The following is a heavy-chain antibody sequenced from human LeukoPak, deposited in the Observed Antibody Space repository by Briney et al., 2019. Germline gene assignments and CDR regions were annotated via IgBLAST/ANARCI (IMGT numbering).Heavy chain of an antibody. J-gene: IGHJ1*01. Sequence: ASVKVSCKVSGYTLTELSMHWVRQALGKGLEWMGGFDPEDGETIYAQKFQGRVTMTEDTSTDTAYMELSSLRSEDTAVYYCASRRHDYVWGSYRPTAEYFQHWGQGTLVTVSS. CDR1: GYTLTELS. CDR3: ASRRHDYVWGSYRPTAEYFQH. V-gene: IGHV1-24*01. D-gene: IGHD3-16*02. CDR2: FDPEDGET.